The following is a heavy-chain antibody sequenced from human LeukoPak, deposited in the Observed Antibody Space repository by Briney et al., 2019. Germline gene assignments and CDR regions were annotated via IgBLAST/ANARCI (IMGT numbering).Heavy chain of an antibody. V-gene: IGHV3-48*03. Sequence: PGGSLRLSCAASGFTFSSYEMNWVRQAPGKGLEWVSYISSSGSTIYYADSVKGRFTISRDNAKNSLYLQMNSLRAEDTAVYYCARWLTVRGAFDIWGQGTMVTVSS. CDR3: ARWLTVRGAFDI. CDR2: ISSSGSTI. D-gene: IGHD3-22*01. CDR1: GFTFSSYE. J-gene: IGHJ3*02.